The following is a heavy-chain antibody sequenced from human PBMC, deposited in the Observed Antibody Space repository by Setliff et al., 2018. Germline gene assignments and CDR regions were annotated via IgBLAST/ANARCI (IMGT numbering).Heavy chain of an antibody. CDR3: ARWGENSGRPDWRAFDI. D-gene: IGHD1-26*01. CDR2: IYTSGST. CDR1: GGSISSGSYY. J-gene: IGHJ3*02. V-gene: IGHV4-61*02. Sequence: PSETLSLTCTVSGGSISSGSYYWSWIRQPAGKGLEWIGRIYTSGSTNYNPSLNSRVTMSVDTSKNQFSLKLTSVSAADTAVYYCARWGENSGRPDWRAFDIWGQGTTVTVSS.